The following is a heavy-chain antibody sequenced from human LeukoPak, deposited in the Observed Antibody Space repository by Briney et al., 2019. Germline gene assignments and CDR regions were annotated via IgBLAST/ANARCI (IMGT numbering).Heavy chain of an antibody. Sequence: PSQTLSLTCAVSGGSISSGGYSWSWIRQPPGKGLEWIGYIYHSGSTYYNPSLKSRVTISVDRSKNQFSLKLSSVTAADTAVYYCARGDIEGRGYSYGGPLFDYWGQGTLVTVSS. CDR1: GGSISSGGYS. D-gene: IGHD5-18*01. J-gene: IGHJ4*02. V-gene: IGHV4-30-2*01. CDR2: IYHSGST. CDR3: ARGDIEGRGYSYGGPLFDY.